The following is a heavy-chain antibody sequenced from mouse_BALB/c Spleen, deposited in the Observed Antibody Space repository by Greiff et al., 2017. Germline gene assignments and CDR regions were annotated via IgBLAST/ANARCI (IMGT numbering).Heavy chain of an antibody. D-gene: IGHD4-1*01. CDR2: ISDGGSYT. V-gene: IGHV5-4*02. CDR3: AQTGTDYAMDY. CDR1: GFTFSDYY. J-gene: IGHJ4*01. Sequence: EVKVVESGGGLVKPGGSLKLSCAASGFTFSDYYMYWVRQTPEKRLEWVATISDGGSYTYYPDSVKGRFTISRDNAKNNLYLQMSSLKSEDTAMYYCAQTGTDYAMDYWGQGTSVTVSS.